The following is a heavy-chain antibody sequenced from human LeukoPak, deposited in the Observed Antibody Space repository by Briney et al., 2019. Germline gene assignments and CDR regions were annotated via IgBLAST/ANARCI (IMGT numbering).Heavy chain of an antibody. J-gene: IGHJ6*03. CDR1: GFTFSSYG. D-gene: IGHD3-10*01. CDR3: ARVGGSGINYYYYMDV. V-gene: IGHV3-33*01. CDR2: IWYDGSNK. Sequence: GGSLRLSCAASGFTFSSYGMHWVRQAPGKGLEWVAVIWYDGSNKYYADSVKGRFTISRDNSKNTLYLQTNSLRAEDTAVYYCARVGGSGINYYYYMDVWGKGTTVTVSS.